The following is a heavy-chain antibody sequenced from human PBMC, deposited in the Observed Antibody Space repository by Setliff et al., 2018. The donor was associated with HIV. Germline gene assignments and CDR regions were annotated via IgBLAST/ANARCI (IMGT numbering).Heavy chain of an antibody. V-gene: IGHV3-72*01. Sequence: GGSLRLSCAASGFSFSDHYMDWVRQAPGKGLEWVGRSRNKANSYSTEYAASVKGRFTISRDESKNSVYLQMNSLKNEDTALYYCARLPGAYWFDPWGQGTLVTVSS. CDR3: ARLPGAYWFDP. D-gene: IGHD2-15*01. CDR2: SRNKANSYST. CDR1: GFSFSDHY. J-gene: IGHJ5*02.